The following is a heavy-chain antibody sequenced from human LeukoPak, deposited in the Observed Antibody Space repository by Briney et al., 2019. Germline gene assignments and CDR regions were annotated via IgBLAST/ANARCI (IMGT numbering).Heavy chain of an antibody. Sequence: GASVKVSCKASGYTFNDYSIHWVRQARGQGLEWMGRINSNSGGTSYIQNFQGRVTMTRDTSINTAYMELSGLTSDDSAVYYCASRGPRPEVFWSGYSYFDYWGQGTLVTVSS. D-gene: IGHD3-3*01. CDR1: GYTFNDYS. CDR3: ASRGPRPEVFWSGYSYFDY. J-gene: IGHJ4*02. V-gene: IGHV1-2*06. CDR2: INSNSGGT.